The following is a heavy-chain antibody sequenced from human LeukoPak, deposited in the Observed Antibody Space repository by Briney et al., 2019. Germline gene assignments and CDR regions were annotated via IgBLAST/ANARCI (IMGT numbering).Heavy chain of an antibody. D-gene: IGHD2-21*01. J-gene: IGHJ4*02. CDR1: GGSISSSSYY. CDR3: ARTRGTHISMAYLDS. Sequence: TSETLSLTCTVSGGSISSSSYYWGWIRQPPGKGLEWIGSIYYSGSTYYNPSLKSRVTISVDTSKNQFSLKLSSVTAADTAVYYCARTRGTHISMAYLDSWGQGTLVTVSS. CDR2: IYYSGST. V-gene: IGHV4-39*07.